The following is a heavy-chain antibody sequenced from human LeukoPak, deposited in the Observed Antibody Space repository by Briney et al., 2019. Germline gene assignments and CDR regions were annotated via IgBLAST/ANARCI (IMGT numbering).Heavy chain of an antibody. CDR1: GFTFSSYS. V-gene: IGHV3-73*01. J-gene: IGHJ5*02. CDR2: TRSKANSYAT. D-gene: IGHD3-10*01. CDR3: TRGSGSFDP. Sequence: GGSLRLSCAASGFTFSSYSMNWVRQASGKGLEWVGRTRSKANSYATAYAASVKGRFTISRDDSKNTAYLQMNSLKTEDTAVYYCTRGSGSFDPWGQGTLVTVSS.